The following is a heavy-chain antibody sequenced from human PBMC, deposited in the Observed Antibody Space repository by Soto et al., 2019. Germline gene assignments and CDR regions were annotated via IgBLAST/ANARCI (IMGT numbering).Heavy chain of an antibody. Sequence: QVQLVQSGAEVKKPGSLVKVSCKASGGAFSTDSISWVRQAPGQGLEWMGGIIPIFGTANNAQKFQGRVTITADESTSTAYMELSTLRSEDTAVYFCAREIDGYYGMDVWGQGTTVTVAS. CDR2: IIPIFGTA. V-gene: IGHV1-69*12. J-gene: IGHJ6*02. CDR3: AREIDGYYGMDV. CDR1: GGAFSTDS.